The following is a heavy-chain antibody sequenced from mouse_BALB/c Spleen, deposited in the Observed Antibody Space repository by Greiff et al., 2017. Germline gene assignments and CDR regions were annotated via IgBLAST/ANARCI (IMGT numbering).Heavy chain of an antibody. Sequence: VQLKQSGAELVKPGASVKLSCTASGFNIKDTYMHWVKQRPEQGLEWIGRIDPANGNTKYDPKFQGKATITADTSSNTAYLQLSSLTSEDTAVYYCASHITTATSWYFDVWGAGTTVTVSS. CDR1: GFNIKDTY. V-gene: IGHV14-3*02. CDR2: IDPANGNT. J-gene: IGHJ1*01. D-gene: IGHD1-2*01. CDR3: ASHITTATSWYFDV.